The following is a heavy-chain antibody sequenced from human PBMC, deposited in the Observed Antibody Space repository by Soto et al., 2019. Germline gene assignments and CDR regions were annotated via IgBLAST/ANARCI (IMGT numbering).Heavy chain of an antibody. D-gene: IGHD2-15*01. V-gene: IGHV5-10-1*01. Sequence: GESLKISCKGSGYSFTSYWISWVRQMPGKGLEWMGRIDPSDSYTNYSPSFQGHVTISADKSISTAYLQWSSLKASDTAMYYFACQSVVNYYYHYVMDVCGQGTTVTVSS. CDR1: GYSFTSYW. CDR2: IDPSDSYT. CDR3: ACQSVVNYYYHYVMDV. J-gene: IGHJ6*01.